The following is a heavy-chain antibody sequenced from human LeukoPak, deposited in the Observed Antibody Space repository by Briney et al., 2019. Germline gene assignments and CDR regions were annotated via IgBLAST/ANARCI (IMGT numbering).Heavy chain of an antibody. CDR1: GGSISSYY. Sequence: SSETLSLTCTVSGGSISSYYWSWIRQPPGKGLEWIGYIYYSGSTNYNPSLKSRVTISVDTSKNQFSLKLSSVTAADTAVYYCARGYYYDSSGYSHWFDPWGQGTLVTVSS. V-gene: IGHV4-59*01. CDR3: ARGYYYDSSGYSHWFDP. D-gene: IGHD3-22*01. J-gene: IGHJ5*02. CDR2: IYYSGST.